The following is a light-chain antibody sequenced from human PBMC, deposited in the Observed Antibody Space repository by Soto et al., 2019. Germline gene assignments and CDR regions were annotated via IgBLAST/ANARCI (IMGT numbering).Light chain of an antibody. CDR1: NIGGKS. V-gene: IGLV3-21*02. CDR3: GSYAGKNNYV. CDR2: DDS. Sequence: SYELTQPPSVSVAPGQTASIACGGDNIGGKSVHWYQQKPGQAPVLVVSDDSDRPSGIPERFSGSKSGNTASLTVSGLQAEDEADYYCGSYAGKNNYVFGSGTKLTVL. J-gene: IGLJ1*01.